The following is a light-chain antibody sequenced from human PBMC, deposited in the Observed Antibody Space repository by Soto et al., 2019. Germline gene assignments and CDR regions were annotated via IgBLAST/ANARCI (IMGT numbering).Light chain of an antibody. Sequence: EFVLTQSPATLSMSPGERATLSCRASQSISTKVAWYQQKPGQAPRLLIYGASTRATGVPARFSGSGSGTEFTLSISSLQSEHFAVYYCQQYNSWPLTFGGGTKVEIK. CDR3: QQYNSWPLT. CDR2: GAS. CDR1: QSISTK. J-gene: IGKJ4*01. V-gene: IGKV3-15*01.